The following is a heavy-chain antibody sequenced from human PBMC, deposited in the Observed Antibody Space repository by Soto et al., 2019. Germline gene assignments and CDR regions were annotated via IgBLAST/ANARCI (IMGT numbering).Heavy chain of an antibody. CDR1: GYTFTSYD. J-gene: IGHJ4*02. CDR3: ARAYCSGGSCYFDY. V-gene: IGHV1-8*01. Sequence: QVQLVQSGAEVKKPGASVKVSCKASGYTFTSYDINWVRQATGQGLEWMGWMNPNSGNTGYAQKLQGRVTMTRNTSISTAYMELSSLRSEDTAVYYCARAYCSGGSCYFDYWGQGTLVTVSS. D-gene: IGHD2-15*01. CDR2: MNPNSGNT.